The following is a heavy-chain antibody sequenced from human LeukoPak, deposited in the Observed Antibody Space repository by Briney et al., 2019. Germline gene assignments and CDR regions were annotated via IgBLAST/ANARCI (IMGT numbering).Heavy chain of an antibody. J-gene: IGHJ4*02. V-gene: IGHV3-30*02. Sequence: GGSLRLSCEASGFTFSSFGMHWVRQAPGKGLEWVAVIWYDGSNKYYADSVKGRFTISRDNSKNTLYLQMNSLRAEDTAVYYCAKQHGDYQYYFDYWGQGTLVTVSS. CDR3: AKQHGDYQYYFDY. CDR2: IWYDGSNK. D-gene: IGHD4-17*01. CDR1: GFTFSSFG.